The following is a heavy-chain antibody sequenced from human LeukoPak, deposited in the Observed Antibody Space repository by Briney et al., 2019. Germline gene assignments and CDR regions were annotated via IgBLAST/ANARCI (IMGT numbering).Heavy chain of an antibody. CDR3: EKGPSYGSGSYYNPNWFDP. J-gene: IGHJ5*02. CDR1: GFTFSSYA. Sequence: PGGSLRLSCAASGFTFSSYAMSWVRQAPGKGLQWVSTISGSGGSTYYADSVKGRFTISRDNSKNTLYLQMNSLRAEDTAVYYCEKGPSYGSGSYYNPNWFDPWGQGTLVTVSS. D-gene: IGHD3-10*01. CDR2: ISGSGGST. V-gene: IGHV3-23*01.